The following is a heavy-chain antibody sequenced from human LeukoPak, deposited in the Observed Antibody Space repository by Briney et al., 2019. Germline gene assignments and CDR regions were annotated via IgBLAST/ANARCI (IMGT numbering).Heavy chain of an antibody. V-gene: IGHV3-33*01. CDR1: GFTFWGYG. D-gene: IGHD1-1*01. Sequence: GGSLRLSCAVSGFTFWGYGMQWFRDTPDEGVEWVAVIAYNGSRAFYDDSVKGRFTISSDNSKKTMSVQMDDLRAAETAVYFCARAFVEAPGGDCWGQGTLVTVSS. J-gene: IGHJ4*02. CDR3: ARAFVEAPGGDC. CDR2: IAYNGSRA.